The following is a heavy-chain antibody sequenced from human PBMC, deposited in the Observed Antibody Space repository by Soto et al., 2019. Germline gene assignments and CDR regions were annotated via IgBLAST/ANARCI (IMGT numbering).Heavy chain of an antibody. CDR3: AKHYASTWFYDY. CDR1: GFTFSSYA. J-gene: IGHJ4*02. Sequence: PGGSLRLSCAASGFTFSSYAMTWVRQAPGKGLEWVSAISGGGGYTYYADSVTGRFTISRDNSKDTLYLQMNSLRAEDTAVYYCAKHYASTWFYDYWGQGTLVTAPQ. V-gene: IGHV3-23*01. CDR2: ISGGGGYT. D-gene: IGHD6-13*01.